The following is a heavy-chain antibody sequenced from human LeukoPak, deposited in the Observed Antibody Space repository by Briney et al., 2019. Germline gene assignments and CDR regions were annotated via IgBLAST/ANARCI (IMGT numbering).Heavy chain of an antibody. Sequence: SETLSLTCAVYGGSFSGYYWSWIRQPPGKGQEWIGEINHSGSTNYNPSLKSRVTISVDTSKNQFSLKLSSVTAADTAVYYCARGRRFWYFDLWGRGTLVTVSS. CDR1: GGSFSGYY. CDR3: ARGRRFWYFDL. V-gene: IGHV4-34*01. CDR2: INHSGST. J-gene: IGHJ2*01.